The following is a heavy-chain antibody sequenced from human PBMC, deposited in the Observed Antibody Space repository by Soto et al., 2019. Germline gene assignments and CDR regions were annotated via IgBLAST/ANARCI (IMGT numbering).Heavy chain of an antibody. CDR3: ARGDYYDIHDY. Sequence: QVQLVQSGAEVKKPGASVKVSCKASGYTFTNYAMHWVRQAPGQRLEWMGWINAGNGNTKYSQKFQGRVTITRDTAASTAYMELSSLRSEDTAVYYCARGDYYDIHDYWGQGTLVTVSS. CDR1: GYTFTNYA. J-gene: IGHJ4*02. D-gene: IGHD3-22*01. V-gene: IGHV1-3*01. CDR2: INAGNGNT.